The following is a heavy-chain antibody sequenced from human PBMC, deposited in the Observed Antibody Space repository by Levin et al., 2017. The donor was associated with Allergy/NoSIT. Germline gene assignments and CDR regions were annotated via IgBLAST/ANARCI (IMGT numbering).Heavy chain of an antibody. CDR2: INPSGGST. D-gene: IGHD3-10*01. Sequence: ASVKVSCKASGYTFTRYYMHWVRQAPGQGLEWLGVINPSGGSTSYAQKFQGRVTMTRDTSTSTVYMDLISLRSEDTAVYYCARDGGSGSHFPDFWFFDLWGRGTLVTVSS. V-gene: IGHV1-46*01. J-gene: IGHJ2*01. CDR1: GYTFTRYY. CDR3: ARDGGSGSHFPDFWFFDL.